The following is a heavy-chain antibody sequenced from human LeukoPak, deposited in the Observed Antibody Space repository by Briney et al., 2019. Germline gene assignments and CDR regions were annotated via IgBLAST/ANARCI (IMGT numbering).Heavy chain of an antibody. V-gene: IGHV3-48*04. J-gene: IGHJ4*02. CDR2: ISGSSATI. CDR3: ASDVGTMVRGVIID. CDR1: GITLSNYG. D-gene: IGHD3-10*01. Sequence: GGSLRLSCAVSGITLSNYGMSWVRQAPGKGLEWVSHISGSSATIHYADSVKGRFTTSRDNAKNSLYLQMNSLRAEDTAVYYCASDVGTMVRGVIIDWGQGTLVTVSS.